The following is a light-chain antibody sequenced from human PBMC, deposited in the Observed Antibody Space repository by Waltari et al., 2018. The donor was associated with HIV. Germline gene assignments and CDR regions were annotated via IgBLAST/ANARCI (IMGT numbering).Light chain of an antibody. CDR3: CSYAGDYIYV. Sequence: QSALTQPRSVSGSPGQSVPISCAGSRRDVGGYQFVSWYRHHPGKAPELLIYDVSKRPSGVPDRFSGSKSGNTASLSISGLQAEDEADYYCCSYAGDYIYVFGSGTKVTVL. CDR1: RRDVGGYQF. J-gene: IGLJ1*01. V-gene: IGLV2-11*01. CDR2: DVS.